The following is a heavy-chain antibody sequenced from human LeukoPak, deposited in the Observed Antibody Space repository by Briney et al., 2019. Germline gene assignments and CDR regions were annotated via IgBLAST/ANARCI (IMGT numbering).Heavy chain of an antibody. CDR3: ARSFVERGIAVVTAGFDP. D-gene: IGHD2-21*02. CDR1: GGSISSSSYY. Sequence: PSETLSLTCTVSGGSISSSSYYWGWIRQPPGKGLEWIGSIYYSGSTYYNPSLKSRVTISVDTSKNQFSLKLSSVTAADTAVYYCARSFVERGIAVVTAGFDPWGQGTLVTVSS. V-gene: IGHV4-39*01. CDR2: IYYSGST. J-gene: IGHJ5*02.